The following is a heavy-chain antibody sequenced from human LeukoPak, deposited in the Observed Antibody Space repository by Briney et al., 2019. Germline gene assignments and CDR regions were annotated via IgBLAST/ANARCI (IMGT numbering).Heavy chain of an antibody. CDR3: ARDLGQYYDTSDNWFDP. V-gene: IGHV3-74*01. J-gene: IGHJ5*02. D-gene: IGHD3-22*01. CDR2: INSDGINT. Sequence: GGSLRLSCAASGFTFSNYWMHWVRQAPGKGLVWVSRINSDGINTSYADSVKGRFTISRDNAKNTLNLQMNSLRAVDTAVYYCARDLGQYYDTSDNWFDPWGQGTLVTVSS. CDR1: GFTFSNYW.